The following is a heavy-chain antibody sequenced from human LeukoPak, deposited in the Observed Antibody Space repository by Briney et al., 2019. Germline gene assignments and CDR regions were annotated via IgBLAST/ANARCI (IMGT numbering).Heavy chain of an antibody. Sequence: PGGSLRLSCAASGFTFSSFVMNWVRQAPGKGLEWVSTISDRGDSTYYADSVKGRFTISRDNSKNTLYLQMNSLRAEDTAVYYCAKGGYSGYDLSLPFDYWGQGTLVTVSS. CDR3: AKGGYSGYDLSLPFDY. CDR1: GFTFSSFV. V-gene: IGHV3-23*01. CDR2: ISDRGDST. J-gene: IGHJ4*02. D-gene: IGHD5-12*01.